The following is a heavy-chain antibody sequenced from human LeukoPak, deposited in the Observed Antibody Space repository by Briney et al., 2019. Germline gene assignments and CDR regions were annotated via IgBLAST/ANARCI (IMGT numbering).Heavy chain of an antibody. J-gene: IGHJ4*02. D-gene: IGHD1-26*01. CDR1: GGSISSGSYY. CDR3: ARFSIVGATEDY. Sequence: SETLSLTCTVSGGSISSGSYYWSWIRQPPGKGLEWIGYIYHSGSTYYNPFLKSRVTISVDRSKNQFSLKLSSVTAADTAVYYCARFSIVGATEDYWGQGTLVTVSS. V-gene: IGHV4-30-2*01. CDR2: IYHSGST.